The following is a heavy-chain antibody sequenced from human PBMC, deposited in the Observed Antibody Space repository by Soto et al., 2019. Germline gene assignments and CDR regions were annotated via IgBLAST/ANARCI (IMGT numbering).Heavy chain of an antibody. V-gene: IGHV3-21*01. J-gene: IGHJ6*02. CDR1: GFTFSSYS. CDR2: ISSSSSYI. CDR3: ARESPYDDFWSEAYYYGMDV. Sequence: EVQLVESGGGLVKPGGSLRLSCAASGFTFSSYSMNWVRQAPGKGLEWVSSISSSSSYIYYADSVKGRFTISRDNAKNSLYLQMNSLRAEDTAVYYCARESPYDDFWSEAYYYGMDVWGQGTTVTVSS. D-gene: IGHD3-3*01.